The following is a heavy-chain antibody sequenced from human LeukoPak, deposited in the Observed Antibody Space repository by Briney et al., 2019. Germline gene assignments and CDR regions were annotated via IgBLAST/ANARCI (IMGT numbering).Heavy chain of an antibody. CDR2: IYYSEST. CDR1: GGSISSYY. J-gene: IGHJ3*02. V-gene: IGHV4-59*08. Sequence: SETLSLTCTVSGGSISSYYWSWLRQPPGKGLERIGYIYYSESTNYNPSLKSQVTISVDTSKNQFSLKLSSVTAADTAVYYCARHANTAMVYDAFDIWAQGTMVTVSS. D-gene: IGHD5-18*01. CDR3: ARHANTAMVYDAFDI.